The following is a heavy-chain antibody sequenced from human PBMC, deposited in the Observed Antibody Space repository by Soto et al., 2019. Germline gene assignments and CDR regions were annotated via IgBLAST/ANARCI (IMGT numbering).Heavy chain of an antibody. J-gene: IGHJ4*02. CDR2: ISGRDNST. V-gene: IGHV3-23*01. D-gene: IGHD2-2*03. CDR1: GFTFSNYA. CDR3: AKVKGGALDRDFNDY. Sequence: GGSLRLSCAASGFTFSNYAMSWVRQAPGKGLEWVSGISGRDNSTYYADSVKGRFTISRDNSKNTLYLQMNSLRAEDTAVFYCAKVKGGALDRDFNDYWGQGSLVTVSS.